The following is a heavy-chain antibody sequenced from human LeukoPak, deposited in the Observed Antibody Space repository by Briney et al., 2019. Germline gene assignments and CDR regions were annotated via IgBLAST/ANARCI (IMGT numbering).Heavy chain of an antibody. V-gene: IGHV3-30*03. D-gene: IGHD3-10*01. Sequence: GGSLRLSCAASGFTFSSYSMNWVRQAPGKGLEWVAVISYDGSNKYYADSVKGRFTISRDNSKNTLYLQMNSLRAEDTAVYYCAREIVSQFGTQGAFDIWGQGTMVTVSS. CDR1: GFTFSSYS. CDR3: AREIVSQFGTQGAFDI. CDR2: ISYDGSNK. J-gene: IGHJ3*02.